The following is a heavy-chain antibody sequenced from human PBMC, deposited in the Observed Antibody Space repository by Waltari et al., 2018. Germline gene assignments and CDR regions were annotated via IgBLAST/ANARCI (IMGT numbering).Heavy chain of an antibody. CDR1: GYTFTGYY. V-gene: IGHV1-2*02. CDR3: ARLTYYYGSGSYPNAFDI. Sequence: QVQLVQSGAEVKKPGASVKVSCKASGYTFTGYYMHWVRQAPGQGLEWIGWINPNSGGTNYAQKVQGRVTMTRDTSISTAYMELSRLRSDDTAVYYCARLTYYYGSGSYPNAFDIWGQGTMVTVSS. J-gene: IGHJ3*02. CDR2: INPNSGGT. D-gene: IGHD3-10*01.